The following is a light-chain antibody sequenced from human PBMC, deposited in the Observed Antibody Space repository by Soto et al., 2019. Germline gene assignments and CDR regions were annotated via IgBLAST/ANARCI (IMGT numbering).Light chain of an antibody. CDR1: SSNIGSNT. CDR3: AAWDDSLNAWV. V-gene: IGLV1-44*01. Sequence: QAVVTQPPSASGTPGQRLTISCSGSSSNIGSNTVNWYQQLPGTAPKLLIYSNNQRPSGVPDRFSGSKSGTSASLALSGLQSEDEADYYCAAWDDSLNAWVFGGGTKLTV. CDR2: SNN. J-gene: IGLJ3*02.